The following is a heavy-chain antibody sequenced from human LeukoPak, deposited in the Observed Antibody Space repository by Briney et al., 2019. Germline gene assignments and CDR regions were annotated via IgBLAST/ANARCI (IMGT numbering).Heavy chain of an antibody. J-gene: IGHJ4*02. D-gene: IGHD6-19*01. V-gene: IGHV1-24*01. CDR1: GHSLTELS. Sequence: ASVKVSCKVSGHSLTELSIHWVRQAPGKGLEWMGGFDPEAGATLYAQSFQDRVIMTEDTSIDTTYMELTSLRSDDTAVYFCATDLAVAASGGFDYWGRGTLITVSS. CDR3: ATDLAVAASGGFDY. CDR2: FDPEAGAT.